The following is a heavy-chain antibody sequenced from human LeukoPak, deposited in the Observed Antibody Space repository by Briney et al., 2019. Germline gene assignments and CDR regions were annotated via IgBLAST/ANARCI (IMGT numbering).Heavy chain of an antibody. Sequence: ASVKVSCKASGYTFTGYYLHWVRQAPGQGLEWMGWINPNSGGTNYAQKFQGRVTMTRDTSISTAYMELSRLRSDDTAVYYCARDRTTVTTSTLDYWGQGTLVTVSS. J-gene: IGHJ4*02. CDR1: GYTFTGYY. CDR2: INPNSGGT. V-gene: IGHV1-2*02. D-gene: IGHD4-17*01. CDR3: ARDRTTVTTSTLDY.